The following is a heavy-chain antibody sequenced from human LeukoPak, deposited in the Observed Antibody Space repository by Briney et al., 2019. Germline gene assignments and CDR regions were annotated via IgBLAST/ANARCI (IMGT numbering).Heavy chain of an antibody. CDR3: ARDHRYYGSGSYTY. Sequence: SETLSLTCTVSGGSISSYYWSWIRQPPGKGLEWIGYIYYSGSTNYNPSLKSRVTISVDTSKNQFSLKLSSVTAADTAVYYCARDHRYYGSGSYTYWGQGTLVAVSS. V-gene: IGHV4-59*01. CDR2: IYYSGST. J-gene: IGHJ4*02. CDR1: GGSISSYY. D-gene: IGHD3-10*01.